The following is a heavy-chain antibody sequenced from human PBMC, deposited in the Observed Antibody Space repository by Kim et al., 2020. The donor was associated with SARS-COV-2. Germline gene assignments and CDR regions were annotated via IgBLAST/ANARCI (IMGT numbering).Heavy chain of an antibody. D-gene: IGHD3-10*01. J-gene: IGHJ5*02. CDR3: ARRPYYYGSGSRRWFDP. CDR1: GGSFSGYY. Sequence: SETLSLTCAVYGGSFSGYYWSWIRQPPWKGLEWIGEINHSGSTNYNPSLKSRVTISVDTSKNQFSLKLSSVTAADTAVYYCARRPYYYGSGSRRWFDPWGQGTLVTVSS. V-gene: IGHV4-34*01. CDR2: INHSGST.